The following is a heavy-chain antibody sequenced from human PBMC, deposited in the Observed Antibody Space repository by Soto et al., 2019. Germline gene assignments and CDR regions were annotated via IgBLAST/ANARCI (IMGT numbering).Heavy chain of an antibody. Sequence: GGSLRLSCAASGFTFSDYYMSWIRQAPGKGLEWVSYISSGGSTIYYADSVKGRFTISRDNAKNSLYLQMNSLRAEDTAVYYCARDPRRYGADAFDIWGQGTMVTVSS. V-gene: IGHV3-11*01. CDR1: GFTFSDYY. CDR2: ISSGGSTI. D-gene: IGHD4-17*01. CDR3: ARDPRRYGADAFDI. J-gene: IGHJ3*02.